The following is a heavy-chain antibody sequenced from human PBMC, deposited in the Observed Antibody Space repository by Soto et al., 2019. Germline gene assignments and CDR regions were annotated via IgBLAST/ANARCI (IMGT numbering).Heavy chain of an antibody. CDR3: AGSRGIAALTYYYYGMDV. V-gene: IGHV1-69*13. Sequence: GASVKVSCKASGGTFSSYAISWVRQAPGQGLEWMGGIIPIFGTANYAQKFQGRVTITADESTSTAYMELSSLRSEDTAVYYCAGSRGIAALTYYYYGMDVWGQGTTVTVSS. CDR2: IIPIFGTA. J-gene: IGHJ6*02. D-gene: IGHD6-13*01. CDR1: GGTFSSYA.